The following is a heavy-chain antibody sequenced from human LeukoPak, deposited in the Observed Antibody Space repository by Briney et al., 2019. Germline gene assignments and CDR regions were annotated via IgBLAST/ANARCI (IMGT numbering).Heavy chain of an antibody. V-gene: IGHV3-23*01. J-gene: IGHJ4*02. Sequence: SGGSLRLSCAASGFTFSGYSMNWVRQAPGKGLEWVSAISGSGGSTYYADSVKGRFTISRDNSKNTLYLQMNSLRAEDTAVYYCAKGRQLLPFDYWGQGTLVTVSS. CDR2: ISGSGGST. CDR3: AKGRQLLPFDY. D-gene: IGHD2-15*01. CDR1: GFTFSGYS.